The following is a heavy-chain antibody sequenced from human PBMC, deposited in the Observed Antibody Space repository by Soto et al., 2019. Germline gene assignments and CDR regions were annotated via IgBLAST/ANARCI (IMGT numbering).Heavy chain of an antibody. J-gene: IGHJ4*02. CDR3: TRVASGDSSGYYYALFDY. CDR2: IYHSGST. D-gene: IGHD3-22*01. V-gene: IGHV4-38-2*01. Sequence: SETLSLTCAVSGYSISSGYYWGWIRQPPGKGLEWIGSIYHSGSTYYNPSLKSRVTISVDTSKNQFSLKLSSVTAADTAVYYCTRVASGDSSGYYYALFDYWGQGTLVTVSS. CDR1: GYSISSGYY.